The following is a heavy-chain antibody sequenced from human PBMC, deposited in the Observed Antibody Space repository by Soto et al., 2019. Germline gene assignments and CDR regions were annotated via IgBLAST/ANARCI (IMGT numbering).Heavy chain of an antibody. J-gene: IGHJ4*02. CDR2: INPNSGGT. CDR1: GYTFTGYY. CDR3: ARVAYYDFWSGYYKGALDY. D-gene: IGHD3-3*01. Sequence: ASLKVSCKASGYTFTGYYMHWVRQAPGQGLEWMGWINPNSGGTNYAQKFQGWVTMTRDTSISTAYMELSRLRSDDTAVYYCARVAYYDFWSGYYKGALDYWGQGTLVTVSS. V-gene: IGHV1-2*04.